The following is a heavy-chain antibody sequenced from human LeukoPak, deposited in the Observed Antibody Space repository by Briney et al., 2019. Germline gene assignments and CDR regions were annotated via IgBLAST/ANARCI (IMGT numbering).Heavy chain of an antibody. Sequence: WASVKVSCKASGYSFTNYDISWVRQAPGQGLEWMGWISAYNGNTNYAQKLQGRVTMTTDTSTSTAYMELRSLRSDDTAVYYCARAYYYDTSGPYALDYWGQGTLVTVSS. V-gene: IGHV1-18*01. J-gene: IGHJ4*02. CDR3: ARAYYYDTSGPYALDY. D-gene: IGHD3-22*01. CDR2: ISAYNGNT. CDR1: GYSFTNYD.